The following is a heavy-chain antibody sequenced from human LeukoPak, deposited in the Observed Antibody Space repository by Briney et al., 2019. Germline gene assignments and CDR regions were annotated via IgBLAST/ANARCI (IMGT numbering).Heavy chain of an antibody. CDR1: GFTFSGFA. CDR2: ISRRGERT. Sequence: PGGTLRLSCAASGFTFSGFAMSWIRQAPGKGVEGVSSISRRGERTFYADCVRGRFTISRDNSKNTVSVQMESLRAEDTALYYCAKDYAVGSIDYWGQGTLVTVSS. J-gene: IGHJ4*02. V-gene: IGHV3-23*01. CDR3: AKDYAVGSIDY. D-gene: IGHD3-16*01.